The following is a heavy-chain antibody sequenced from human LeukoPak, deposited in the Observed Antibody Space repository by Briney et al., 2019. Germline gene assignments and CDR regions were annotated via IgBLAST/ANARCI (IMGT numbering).Heavy chain of an antibody. CDR3: ARDGDYYGSGSYYPLDY. CDR1: GFTFSSYS. D-gene: IGHD3-10*01. Sequence: PGGSLRLSCAASGFTFSSYSMNWVRQAPGKGLEWVSSISSSSSSYIYYADSVKGRFTISRDNAKNSLYLQMNSLRAEDTAVYYCARDGDYYGSGSYYPLDYWGQGTLVTVSS. CDR2: ISSSSSSYI. V-gene: IGHV3-21*01. J-gene: IGHJ4*02.